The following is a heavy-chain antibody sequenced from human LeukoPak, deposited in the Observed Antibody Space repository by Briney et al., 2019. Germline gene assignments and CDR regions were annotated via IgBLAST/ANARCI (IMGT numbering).Heavy chain of an antibody. CDR1: GYTLTELS. Sequence: ASVKVSCKVSGYTLTELSMHWVRQAPGKGLEWMGGFDPEDGETIYAQKFQGRVTMTEDASTDTAYMELSSLRSEDTAVYYCARGAWGYCRSTSCQGDYYYYMDVWGKGTTVTVSS. CDR3: ARGAWGYCRSTSCQGDYYYYMDV. D-gene: IGHD2-2*01. J-gene: IGHJ6*03. CDR2: FDPEDGET. V-gene: IGHV1-24*01.